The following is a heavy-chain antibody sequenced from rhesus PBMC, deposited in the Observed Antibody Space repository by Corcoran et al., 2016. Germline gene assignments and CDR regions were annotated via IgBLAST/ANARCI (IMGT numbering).Heavy chain of an antibody. V-gene: IGHV1S9*01. Sequence: QVQLVQSGAEVKKPGASVKLSCKASGYTVTSNYINWVRQAPGQVLEWRGWINPSNGNTGYAQKFQGRVTMTRDTSTSTAYMELSSLRSEDTAVYYCTRGPTVIGYYFDYWGQGVLVTVSS. D-gene: IGHD4-35*01. CDR1: GYTVTSNY. CDR3: TRGPTVIGYYFDY. CDR2: INPSNGNT. J-gene: IGHJ4*01.